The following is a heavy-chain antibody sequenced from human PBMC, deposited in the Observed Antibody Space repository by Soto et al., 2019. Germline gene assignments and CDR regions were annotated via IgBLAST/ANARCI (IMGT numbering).Heavy chain of an antibody. J-gene: IGHJ4*02. CDR1: GFTFSTCV. CDR2: ISGSGGST. D-gene: IGHD3-16*02. CDR3: AKGPENTGGSHRYLDY. Sequence: EVQLLESGGGLVQPGGSLRLSCVASGFTFSTCVMTWVRQAPGKGLEWVSVISGSGGSTYYTDSVKGRFTIFRDNSKSTLCLQMNSRRVEDTAVYYCAKGPENTGGSHRYLDYWGQGALVTVSS. V-gene: IGHV3-23*01.